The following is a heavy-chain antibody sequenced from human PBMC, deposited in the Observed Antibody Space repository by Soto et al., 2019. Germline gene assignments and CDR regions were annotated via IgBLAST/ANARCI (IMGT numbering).Heavy chain of an antibody. CDR2: MKPSDGST. CDR1: GYTFTSYY. CDR3: AKSGYRNWFDP. Sequence: ASVKVSCKAVGYTFTSYYIHWGRQAPGQGLEWMGVMKPSDGSTTYAQRFQDRITMTRDTSTGTVYMNLNSLRSEDTAVYYCAKSGYRNWFDPWGQGTLVTVSS. V-gene: IGHV1-46*03. J-gene: IGHJ5*02. D-gene: IGHD3-3*01.